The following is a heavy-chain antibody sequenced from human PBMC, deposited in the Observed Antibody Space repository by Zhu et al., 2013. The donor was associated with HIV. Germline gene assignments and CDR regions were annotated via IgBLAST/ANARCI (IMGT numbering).Heavy chain of an antibody. CDR2: IIPIFGTA. J-gene: IGHJ6*02. V-gene: IGHV1-69*01. CDR1: GGTFSSYA. CDR3: ARDTHPDYDFWSGYYAGTTRYYYGMDV. D-gene: IGHD3-3*01. Sequence: QVQLVQSGAEVKKPGSSVKVSCKASGGTFSSYAISWVRQAPGQGLEWMGGIIPIFGTANYAQKFQGRVTITADESTSTAYMELSSLRSEDTAVYYCARDTHPDYDFWSGYYAGTTRYYYGMDVWGQGTTVTVSS.